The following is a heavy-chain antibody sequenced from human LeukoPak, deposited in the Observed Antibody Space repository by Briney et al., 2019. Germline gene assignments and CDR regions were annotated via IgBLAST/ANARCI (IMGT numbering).Heavy chain of an antibody. Sequence: GGSLRLSCAASGFTFSSSAMNWVRQAPGKGLEWVSSINNVGSHIYHAGSVRGRFTISRDNAKNLLYLQMDSLRAEDTAVYYCARDPTQYLRYGYFDYWGQGTLVTVSS. J-gene: IGHJ4*02. V-gene: IGHV3-21*01. CDR3: ARDPTQYLRYGYFDY. CDR2: INNVGSHI. D-gene: IGHD4-11*01. CDR1: GFTFSSSA.